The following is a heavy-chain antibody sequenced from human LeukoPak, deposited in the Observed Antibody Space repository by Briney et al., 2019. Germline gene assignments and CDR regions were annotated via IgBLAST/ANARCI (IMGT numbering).Heavy chain of an antibody. D-gene: IGHD3-16*02. CDR1: GGSFSGYY. CDR3: ARGGSNVWGSYRYPRGGDWFDP. CDR2: INHSGST. J-gene: IGHJ5*02. Sequence: SETLSLTCAVYGGSFSGYYWSWIRQPPGKGLEWIGEINHSGSTNYDPSLKSRVTISVDTSKNQFSLKLSSVTAADMAVYYCARGGSNVWGSYRYPRGGDWFDPWGQGTLVTVSS. V-gene: IGHV4-34*01.